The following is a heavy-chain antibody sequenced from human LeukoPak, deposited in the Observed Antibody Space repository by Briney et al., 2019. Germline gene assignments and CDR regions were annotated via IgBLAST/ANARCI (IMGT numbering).Heavy chain of an antibody. V-gene: IGHV4-34*01. CDR1: GGSFSGYY. D-gene: IGHD2-2*01. Sequence: PSETLSLTCAVYGGSFSGYYWSWIRQPPGKGLEWIGEINHGGSANYNPSLKSRVTISVDTSKNQFSLKLSSVTAADTAVYYCARGGYCSSTSCYRNWFDPWGQGTLVTVSS. CDR3: ARGGYCSSTSCYRNWFDP. CDR2: INHGGSA. J-gene: IGHJ5*02.